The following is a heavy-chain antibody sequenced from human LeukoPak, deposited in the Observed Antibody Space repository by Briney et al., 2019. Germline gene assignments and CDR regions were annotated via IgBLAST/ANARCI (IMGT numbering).Heavy chain of an antibody. J-gene: IGHJ4*02. CDR3: AREGAEGFCSGGSCYSGFDH. D-gene: IGHD2-15*01. CDR1: GDSFKKFA. V-gene: IGHV1-69*05. CDR2: IIPILGTG. Sequence: GASVKVSCKASGDSFKKFAFSWVRQAPGQGLEWMGGIIPILGTGKYAEKFQGRLTFTTDDSTSTLYMELRSLTFGDTAIYYCAREGAEGFCSGGSCYSGFDHWGRGTLVTVSS.